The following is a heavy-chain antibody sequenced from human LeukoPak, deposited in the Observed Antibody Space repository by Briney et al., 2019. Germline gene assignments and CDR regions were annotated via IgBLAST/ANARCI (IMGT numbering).Heavy chain of an antibody. D-gene: IGHD1-26*01. J-gene: IGHJ5*02. Sequence: GASVKVSCKASGYTFTGYYMHWVRQAPGQGLEWMGWINPNSGGTNYAQKFQGRVTMTRDTSISTAYMELSRLRSDDTAVYYCARSEWRYSGSYYTPLALDPWGQGTLVTVSS. CDR2: INPNSGGT. CDR1: GYTFTGYY. V-gene: IGHV1-2*02. CDR3: ARSEWRYSGSYYTPLALDP.